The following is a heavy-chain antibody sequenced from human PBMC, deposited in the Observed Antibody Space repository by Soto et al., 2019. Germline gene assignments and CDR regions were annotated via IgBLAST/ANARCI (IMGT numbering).Heavy chain of an antibody. CDR3: ARKPRLAAAEFDY. CDR1: GGSICSYY. V-gene: IGHV4-59*12. J-gene: IGHJ4*02. Sequence: PSATLSLTCTVCGGSICSYYWSWIRQPPGKGLEWIGYIYYTGSTNYNPSLKSRVTISVDTSKNQFSLKLSSVTAVDTAVYYCARKPRLAAAEFDYWGQGVLVTVSS. CDR2: IYYTGST. D-gene: IGHD6-13*01.